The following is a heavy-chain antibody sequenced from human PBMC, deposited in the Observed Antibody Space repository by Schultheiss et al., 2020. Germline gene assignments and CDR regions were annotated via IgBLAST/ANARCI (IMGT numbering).Heavy chain of an antibody. V-gene: IGHV1-18*01. Sequence: ASVKVSCKASGYTFTSYGIIWVRQAPGQGLEWMGWISGYNGYTSYARKFQGRVTMTRDTSISTAYMELSRLRSDDTAVYYCARGQFVDTAMAIDYWGQGTLVTVSS. D-gene: IGHD5-18*01. CDR3: ARGQFVDTAMAIDY. J-gene: IGHJ4*02. CDR1: GYTFTSYG. CDR2: ISGYNGYT.